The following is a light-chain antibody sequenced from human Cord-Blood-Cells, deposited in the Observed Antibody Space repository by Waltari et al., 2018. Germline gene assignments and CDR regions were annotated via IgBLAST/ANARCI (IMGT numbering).Light chain of an antibody. V-gene: IGKV1-33*01. CDR3: QQYDKLPPLT. Sequence: DIQMTQSPSSLSASVGDRVTITCQASQDISNYLNWYQQEPGKDPKLLIYDASNLETGAPTRFSGSGSGTDFTCTISRLQPEDIATYYCQQYDKLPPLTFGGVTKVEIK. J-gene: IGKJ4*01. CDR2: DAS. CDR1: QDISNY.